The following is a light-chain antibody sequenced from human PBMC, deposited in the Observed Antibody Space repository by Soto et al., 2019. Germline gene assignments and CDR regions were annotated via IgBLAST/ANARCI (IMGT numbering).Light chain of an antibody. J-gene: IGLJ1*01. CDR1: STDFVSYNR. Sequence: QSVLTQPPSVSGSPEQSVTISCTGTSTDFVSYNRVSWYQQPPGTAPKLIIYEASNRPSGVPDRFSGSKSGNTASLTISGLQAADEADYYCSSYTSENTYVFGTGTKVTVL. V-gene: IGLV2-18*02. CDR2: EAS. CDR3: SSYTSENTYV.